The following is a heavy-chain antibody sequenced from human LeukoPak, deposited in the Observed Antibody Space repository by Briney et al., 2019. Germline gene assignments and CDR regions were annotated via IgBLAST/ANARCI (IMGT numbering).Heavy chain of an antibody. CDR3: ARDENGDSDFDL. CDR1: GFIFSNYD. V-gene: IGHV3-48*01. CDR2: ISSGGGTT. J-gene: IGHJ2*01. D-gene: IGHD5-12*01. Sequence: PGGSLRLSCAASGFIFSNYDMNWVRQAPGKGLEWVSFISSGGGTTFYADSVKGRLTISRDDAKNSLYVQMNNLRVEDTAVYYCARDENGDSDFDLWGRGTLVTVSS.